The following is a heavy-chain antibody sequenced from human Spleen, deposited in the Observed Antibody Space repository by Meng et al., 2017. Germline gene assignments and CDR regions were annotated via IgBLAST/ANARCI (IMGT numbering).Heavy chain of an antibody. V-gene: IGHV1-2*02. J-gene: IGHJ4*02. CDR3: ARGRMGLSDGDYEPFDY. CDR1: GYIFTGYY. D-gene: IGHD4-17*01. Sequence: ASVNVSCKASGYIFTGYYMHWLRQAPGLGLEWMGWINPNSGGTNYAQKFQGRVTMTRDMYISTAYMELSRLRADDAAVYYCARGRMGLSDGDYEPFDYWGQGTLVTVSS. CDR2: INPNSGGT.